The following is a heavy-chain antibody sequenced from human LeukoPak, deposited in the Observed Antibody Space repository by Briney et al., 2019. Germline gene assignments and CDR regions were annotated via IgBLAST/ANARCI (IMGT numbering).Heavy chain of an antibody. D-gene: IGHD4-23*01. Sequence: GGSLGLSCAVSGFTFSSYAIHWVRQAPGKGLEWVAVISSDGSNKYYADSVKGRFTISRDNSNNTLHLQMNSLTAEDTAMYYCARDRGAYGGNAGDYWGQGTLVTVSS. CDR2: ISSDGSNK. CDR1: GFTFSSYA. J-gene: IGHJ4*02. V-gene: IGHV3-30-3*01. CDR3: ARDRGAYGGNAGDY.